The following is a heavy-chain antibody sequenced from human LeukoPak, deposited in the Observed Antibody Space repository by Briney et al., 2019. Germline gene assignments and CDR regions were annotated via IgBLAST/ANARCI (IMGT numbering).Heavy chain of an antibody. D-gene: IGHD4-23*01. CDR2: IYYSGST. CDR1: GGSISSGGYY. CDR3: ARVVRTVAPPGSYYYGMDV. V-gene: IGHV4-31*03. J-gene: IGHJ6*02. Sequence: SETLSLTCTVSGGSISSGGYYWSWIRQHPGKGLEWIGYIYYSGSTYYNPSLKSRVTISVDTSKNQFSLKLSSVTAADTAVYYCARVVRTVAPPGSYYYGMDVWGRGTTVTVSS.